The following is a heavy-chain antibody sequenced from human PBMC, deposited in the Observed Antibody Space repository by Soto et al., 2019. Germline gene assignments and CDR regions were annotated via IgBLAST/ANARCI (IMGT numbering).Heavy chain of an antibody. CDR3: AKSITPRPNYFDY. CDR2: IWYDGTNK. D-gene: IGHD3-10*01. CDR1: GFTFSSYG. J-gene: IGHJ4*02. V-gene: IGHV3-33*06. Sequence: QVQLVESGGGVVQPGRSLRLSCAASGFTFSSYGMHWVRQAPGKGLEWVAVIWYDGTNKYYADSVKGRFTISRDNSKNTLYLQMNSLRAEDKAVYYCAKSITPRPNYFDYWGQGTLVTVSS.